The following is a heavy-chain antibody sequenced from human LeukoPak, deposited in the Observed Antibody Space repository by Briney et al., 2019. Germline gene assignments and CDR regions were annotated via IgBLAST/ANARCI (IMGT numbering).Heavy chain of an antibody. CDR3: ARGGSRIVVVVAARKPHYFDY. D-gene: IGHD2-15*01. CDR1: GGSFNGYY. CDR2: ISHSGST. J-gene: IGHJ4*02. Sequence: SETLSLTCAVYGGSFNGYYWSWIRQPPGKGLEWIGGISHSGSTNYNPSLKSRVTISVDTSKNQFSLKLSSVTAADTAVYYCARGGSRIVVVVAARKPHYFDYSCQGTLVTVSS. V-gene: IGHV4-34*01.